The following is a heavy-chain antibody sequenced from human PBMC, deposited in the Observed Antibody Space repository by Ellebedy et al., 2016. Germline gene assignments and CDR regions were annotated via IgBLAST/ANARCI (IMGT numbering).Heavy chain of an antibody. CDR2: THYSGGT. D-gene: IGHD3-10*01. V-gene: IGHV4-39*07. Sequence: SETLSLTCTVSDGSISSNSYYWGWIRQPPGKGLEWIGSTHYSGGTYYNASLESRVTISIDTSNKHLSLRMSSVTAADTAVYYCVPSSSGRIDHWGHGTLVTVSS. J-gene: IGHJ4*01. CDR1: DGSISSNSYY. CDR3: VPSSSGRIDH.